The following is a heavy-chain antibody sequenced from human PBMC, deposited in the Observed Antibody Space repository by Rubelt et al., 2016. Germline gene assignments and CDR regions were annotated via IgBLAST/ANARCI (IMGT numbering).Heavy chain of an antibody. V-gene: IGHV3-7*01. CDR2: IKEDGSEK. J-gene: IGHJ6*02. Sequence: EVQLVESGGGLVQPGGSLRVSCAASGFTFSSYWMSWVRQAPGKGLEWVANIKEDGSEKYYVDSVKGRFIISRDNAKNSLFLQMNSLRAEDTAVYFCARYQGLPSIVLGFYGMDVWGQGTTVTVSS. CDR3: ARYQGLPSIVLGFYGMDV. CDR1: GFTFSSYW. D-gene: IGHD2-8*02.